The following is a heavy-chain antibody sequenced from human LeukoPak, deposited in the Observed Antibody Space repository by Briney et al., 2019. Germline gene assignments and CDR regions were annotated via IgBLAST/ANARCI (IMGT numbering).Heavy chain of an antibody. V-gene: IGHV3-30*03. J-gene: IGHJ4*02. CDR1: GFTFSNYG. D-gene: IGHD1-26*01. CDR2: ISYDGSNK. CDR3: ARGCGSLSLGY. Sequence: GRSLRLSCAASGFTFSNYGLHWVRQAPGKGLEWVALISYDGSNKNYADSVKGRFTISRDNANNSLYLQMNSLRAEDTAVYYCARGCGSLSLGYWGQGTLVAVSS.